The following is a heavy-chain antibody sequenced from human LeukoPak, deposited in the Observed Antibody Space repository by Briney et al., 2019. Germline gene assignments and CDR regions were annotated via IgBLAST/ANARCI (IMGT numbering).Heavy chain of an antibody. Sequence: SETLSLTCTVSGNSISSNNSYWGWIRQPPGKGLEWIGSIYYSGYNYYNASLKSRVTISVDTSKNQFSLKLSSVTAADTAVYYCARVYYYDSSGYYYVGGYFDYWGQGTLVTVSS. J-gene: IGHJ4*02. V-gene: IGHV4-39*07. D-gene: IGHD3-22*01. CDR2: IYYSGYN. CDR3: ARVYYYDSSGYYYVGGYFDY. CDR1: GNSISSNNSY.